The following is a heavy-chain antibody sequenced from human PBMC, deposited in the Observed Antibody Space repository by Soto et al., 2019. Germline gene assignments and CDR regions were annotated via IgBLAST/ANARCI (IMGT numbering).Heavy chain of an antibody. CDR1: GFTFSSNS. V-gene: IGHV3-48*02. CDR2: TSTASSSI. Sequence: GRYLRFPCVDSGFTFSSNSMNWVRQAPGEGLEWISYTSTASSSIYYADSVKGRFTISRDNAKNSLYLQMNSLRDEDTAVYYCATPSWDYRFDYWGQGTLVSVSS. CDR3: ATPSWDYRFDY. D-gene: IGHD1-7*01. J-gene: IGHJ4*02.